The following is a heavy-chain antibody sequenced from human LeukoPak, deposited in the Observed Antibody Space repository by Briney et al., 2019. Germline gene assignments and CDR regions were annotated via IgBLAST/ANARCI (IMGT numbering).Heavy chain of an antibody. CDR2: IIPILGIA. J-gene: IGHJ5*02. Sequence: SVKVSCKASGGTFSSYAISWVRQAPGQGLEWMGRIIPILGIANYAQKFQGRVTITADKSTSTAYMELSGLRSEDTAVYYCARERYSSSSGFDPWGQGTLVTVSS. CDR1: GGTFSSYA. CDR3: ARERYSSSSGFDP. D-gene: IGHD6-6*01. V-gene: IGHV1-69*04.